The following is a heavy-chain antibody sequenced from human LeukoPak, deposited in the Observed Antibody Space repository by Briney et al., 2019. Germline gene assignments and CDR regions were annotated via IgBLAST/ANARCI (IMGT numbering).Heavy chain of an antibody. CDR1: GFSFSNYA. Sequence: GSLRLSCAASGFSFSNYAMNWVRQAPGKGLEWIGSIYYSGSTYYNPSLKSRVTISVDTSKNQFSLKLSSVTAADTAVYYCARGYSSSWPRDFDYWGQGTLVTVSS. J-gene: IGHJ4*02. D-gene: IGHD6-13*01. CDR3: ARGYSSSWPRDFDY. V-gene: IGHV4-39*07. CDR2: IYYSGST.